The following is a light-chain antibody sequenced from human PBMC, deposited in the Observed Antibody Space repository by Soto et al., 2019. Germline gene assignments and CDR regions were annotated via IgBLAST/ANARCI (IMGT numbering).Light chain of an antibody. Sequence: DIQMTQSPSSLSASVGDRVAITCRASQGIRSYLAWYQQKPGKVPMLLIYGASTLQSGVPSRFSGSGSGTDFTLTISSLQPEDVATYYCQKYDNAPYTFGPGTTVDIK. V-gene: IGKV1-27*01. J-gene: IGKJ3*01. CDR1: QGIRSY. CDR2: GAS. CDR3: QKYDNAPYT.